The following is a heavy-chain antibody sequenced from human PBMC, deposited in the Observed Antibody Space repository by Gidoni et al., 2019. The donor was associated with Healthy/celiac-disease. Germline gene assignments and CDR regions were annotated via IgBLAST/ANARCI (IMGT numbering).Heavy chain of an antibody. V-gene: IGHV3-33*01. D-gene: IGHD6-19*01. CDR1: GFTFSSYG. CDR3: ARWWAVAGHFDY. J-gene: IGHJ4*02. Sequence: QVQLVESGGGVVQPGRSLRLSCAASGFTFSSYGMHWVRQAPGKGLEWVAVIWYDGSNKYYADSVKGRFTISRDNSKNTLYLQMNSLRAEDTAVYYCARWWAVAGHFDYWGQGTLVTVSS. CDR2: IWYDGSNK.